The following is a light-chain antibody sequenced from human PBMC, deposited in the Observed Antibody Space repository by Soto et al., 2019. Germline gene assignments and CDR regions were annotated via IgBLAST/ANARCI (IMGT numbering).Light chain of an antibody. V-gene: IGLV1-40*01. CDR3: QSYDSSLSGSV. CDR2: GNN. CDR1: SSNIGAGYD. Sequence: QSVVTQPPSVSGAPGQRVTISCTGSSSNIGAGYDVHWYQQLPGTAPKLLIYGNNNRPSGVPDRFSGSKSGTSASLAITGLQAEDEADYYCQSYDSSLSGSVFGGGTKLT. J-gene: IGLJ2*01.